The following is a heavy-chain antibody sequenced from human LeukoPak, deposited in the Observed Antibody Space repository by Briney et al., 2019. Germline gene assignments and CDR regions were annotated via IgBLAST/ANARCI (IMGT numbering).Heavy chain of an antibody. D-gene: IGHD6-19*01. CDR2: IGGDGNYI. J-gene: IGHJ4*02. Sequence: GGSLRLSCAASGFTFTRYSMNWVRQAPGKGLEWVSSIGGDGNYIYYAESVKGRFTISRGNAKNSLYLQMNSLRAEDTAVYYCARATTEAGISVTGTAYWGQGTLVTVSS. CDR1: GFTFTRYS. V-gene: IGHV3-21*01. CDR3: ARATTEAGISVTGTAY.